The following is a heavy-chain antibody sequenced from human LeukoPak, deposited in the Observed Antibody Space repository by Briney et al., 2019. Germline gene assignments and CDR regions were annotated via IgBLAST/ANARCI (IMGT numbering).Heavy chain of an antibody. J-gene: IGHJ4*02. V-gene: IGHV1-8*01. CDR2: MNPNSGNT. CDR3: TRAVRNQLLSEY. D-gene: IGHD2-2*01. Sequence: ASVKVSCKASGYTFSNYDVTWVRQAPGQGLEYMGWMNPNSGNTGFAQKFRGRVTMTSDASTTSAFMELMRLTSEDTAVYHCTRAVRNQLLSEYWGQGTRITVSS. CDR1: GYTFSNYD.